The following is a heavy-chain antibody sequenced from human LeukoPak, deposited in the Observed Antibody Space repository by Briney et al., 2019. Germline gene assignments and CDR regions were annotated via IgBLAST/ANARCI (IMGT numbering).Heavy chain of an antibody. J-gene: IGHJ4*02. CDR2: INPNSGGT. D-gene: IGHD4-23*01. CDR3: AREDYGGIYYFDY. V-gene: IGHV1-2*02. Sequence: GASVTVSCKASGYTFTGYYMHWVRQAPGQGLEWMGWINPNSGGTNYAQKFQGRVTMTRDTSISTAYMELSRLRSDDTAVYYCAREDYGGIYYFDYWGQGTLVTVSS. CDR1: GYTFTGYY.